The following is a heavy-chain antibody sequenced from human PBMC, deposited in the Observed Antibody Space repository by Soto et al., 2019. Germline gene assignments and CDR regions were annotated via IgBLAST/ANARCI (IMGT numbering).Heavy chain of an antibody. CDR1: GFTFDDYA. D-gene: IGHD3-16*01. Sequence: SLRLSCAASGFTFDDYAMHWVRQAPGKGLEWVSGISWNSGSIGYADSVKGRFTISRDNAKNSLYLQMNSLRAEETALYYCAKDMEESYGPPEHYWGMDFCGQGTTVTV. CDR3: AKDMEESYGPPEHYWGMDF. V-gene: IGHV3-9*01. CDR2: ISWNSGSI. J-gene: IGHJ6*02.